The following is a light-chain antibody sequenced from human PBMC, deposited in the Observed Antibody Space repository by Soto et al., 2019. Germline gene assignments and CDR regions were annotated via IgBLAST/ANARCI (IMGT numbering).Light chain of an antibody. CDR1: HSVNSH. Sequence: MSEAPPTLSLSPVERVTLSCMSSHSVNSHVAWYQQRSGHAPRRLLYGASTRATGIPARFSGSGSGTEFTLTISSLQSEDLSVYYCQQYKNGPWTFGQGTKVEIK. V-gene: IGKV3-15*01. CDR3: QQYKNGPWT. J-gene: IGKJ1*01. CDR2: GAS.